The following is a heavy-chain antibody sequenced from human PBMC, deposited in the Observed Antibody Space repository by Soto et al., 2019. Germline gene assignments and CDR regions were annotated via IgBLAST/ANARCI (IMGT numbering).Heavy chain of an antibody. CDR3: ARGRTVNFYGMDV. Sequence: QVQLVQSGAEVKKPRASVKVSYVSSGYTFTDHYIHWVRQAPGQGLEWMGWINPHRADTIYVQKFKRRVTLTRDTPISTAYMELSRMRSDDTAVYYCARGRTVNFYGMDVWGQGTTVTVSS. CDR2: INPHRADT. D-gene: IGHD4-17*01. J-gene: IGHJ6*01. CDR1: GYTFTDHY. V-gene: IGHV1-2*02.